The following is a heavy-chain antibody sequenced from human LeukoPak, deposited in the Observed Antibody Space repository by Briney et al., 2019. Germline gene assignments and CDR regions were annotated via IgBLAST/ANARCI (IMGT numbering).Heavy chain of an antibody. Sequence: GGSLRLSCAASGFAFNTYAMHWVRQAPGQGLEWVALIWHDGSHKFYSNSVRGQFTISRDNSKNTVSLQMNNLRPEDTAVYYCAREIFGSGSCPDFWGQGTLVTVS. CDR3: AREIFGSGSCPDF. CDR1: GFAFNTYA. D-gene: IGHD3-10*01. J-gene: IGHJ4*02. V-gene: IGHV3-33*01. CDR2: IWHDGSHK.